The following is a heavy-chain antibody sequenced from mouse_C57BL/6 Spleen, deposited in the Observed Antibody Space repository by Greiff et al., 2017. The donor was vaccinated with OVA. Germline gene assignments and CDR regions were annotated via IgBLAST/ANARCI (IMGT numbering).Heavy chain of an antibody. D-gene: IGHD2-14*01. V-gene: IGHV1-69*01. CDR2: IDPSDSYT. CDR3: ARRGSVRLFDY. Sequence: VQLQQPGAELVMPGASVKLSCKASGYTFPSYWMHWVKPRPGQGLEWIGEIDPSDSYTNYNQKFKGQSTLTVDKSSSTAYMQLSSLTSEDSAVDYCARRGSVRLFDYGGQGTTLTVSS. CDR1: GYTFPSYW. J-gene: IGHJ2*01.